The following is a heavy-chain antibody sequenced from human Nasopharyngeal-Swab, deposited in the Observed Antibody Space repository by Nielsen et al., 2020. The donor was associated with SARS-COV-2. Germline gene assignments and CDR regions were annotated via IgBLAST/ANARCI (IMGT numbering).Heavy chain of an antibody. D-gene: IGHD6-13*01. Sequence: WIGRPPGKGLEWIGNISYSGGTYYKPSLKRRVTISVDTSKNQFSLKLSSVTAADTAVYYCAMGSAGYLDYWGQGTLVTVSS. CDR3: AMGSAGYLDY. CDR2: ISYSGGT. V-gene: IGHV4-39*01. J-gene: IGHJ4*02.